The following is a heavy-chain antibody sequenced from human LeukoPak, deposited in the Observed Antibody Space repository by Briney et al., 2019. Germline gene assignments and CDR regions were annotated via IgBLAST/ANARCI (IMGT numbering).Heavy chain of an antibody. CDR2: IYSGDSDT. Sequence: KIEEFLKISCKGSGYTFTSYWIGWVRQMPGKGLEWMGIIYSGDSDTRYSPSFQGQVTISADKSISTAYLQWSSLKASDTAMYYCARRADTLTGYSFDYWGQGTLVTVPS. CDR1: GYTFTSYW. J-gene: IGHJ4*02. V-gene: IGHV5-51*01. D-gene: IGHD3-9*01. CDR3: ARRADTLTGYSFDY.